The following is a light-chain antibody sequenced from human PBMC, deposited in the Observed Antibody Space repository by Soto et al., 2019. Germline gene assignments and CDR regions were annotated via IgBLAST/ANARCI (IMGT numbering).Light chain of an antibody. CDR1: QSISSSY. CDR3: QQYGSSPQT. Sequence: EIVLTQSPGTLSLSPGGRATLSCRASQSISSSYLAWYQVKPSQAPRLLIYGASSRATGFPDRFSGSGSGTDFTLTISRLEPEDFAVYYCQQYGSSPQTFGQGTKV. V-gene: IGKV3-20*01. CDR2: GAS. J-gene: IGKJ1*01.